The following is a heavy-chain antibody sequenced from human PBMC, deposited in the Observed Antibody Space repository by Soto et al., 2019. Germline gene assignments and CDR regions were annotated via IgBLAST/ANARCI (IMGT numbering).Heavy chain of an antibody. CDR1: GGSISSGGYY. CDR3: PRFGGYSYGADY. J-gene: IGHJ4*02. CDR2: IYYSGST. D-gene: IGHD5-18*01. V-gene: IGHV4-31*03. Sequence: QVQLQESGPGLVKPSQTLSLTCTVSGGSISSGGYYWSWIRQHPGKGLEWIGYIYYSGSTYYNPSLKRRFTISVHTSKNQFSLKLSSVTAADTAVYYCPRFGGYSYGADYWGQRTLVTVSS.